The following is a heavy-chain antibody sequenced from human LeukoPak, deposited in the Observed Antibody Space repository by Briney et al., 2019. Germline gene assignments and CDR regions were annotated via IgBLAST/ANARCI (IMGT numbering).Heavy chain of an antibody. J-gene: IGHJ4*02. CDR2: ISAYNGNT. CDR1: GYTFTSYG. D-gene: IGHD3-9*01. Sequence: ASVKVSCKASGYTFTSYGISWVRQAPGQGLEWMGWISAYNGNTNYAQKLQGRVTMTTDTSTSTAYMELRSLRSDDTAVYYYAITLRYFDWLLYYFDYWGQGTLVTVSS. CDR3: AITLRYFDWLLYYFDY. V-gene: IGHV1-18*01.